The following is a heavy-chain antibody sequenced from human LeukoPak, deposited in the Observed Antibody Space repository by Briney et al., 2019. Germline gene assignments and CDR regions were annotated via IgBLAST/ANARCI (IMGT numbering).Heavy chain of an antibody. V-gene: IGHV4-59*11. CDR2: IYYSGST. D-gene: IGHD3-10*01. J-gene: IGHJ4*02. CDR1: GGSISSHY. CDR3: ARFSNYYGSGSYYKPTTGATAQYYFDY. Sequence: SETLSLTCTVSGGSISSHYWSWIRQPPGKGLDGMGYIYYSGSTNYKPSLNSRVTISVDTSKNQFSMKLSSVTAADTAVYYCARFSNYYGSGSYYKPTTGATAQYYFDYWGQGTLVTVSS.